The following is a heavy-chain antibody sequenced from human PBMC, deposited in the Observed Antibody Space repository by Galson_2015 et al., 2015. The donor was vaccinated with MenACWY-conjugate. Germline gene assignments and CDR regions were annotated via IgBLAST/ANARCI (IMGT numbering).Heavy chain of an antibody. CDR2: ISSNGGST. CDR3: VNARVAGPDFDY. V-gene: IGHV3-64D*06. D-gene: IGHD6-19*01. CDR1: GFTFSSYA. J-gene: IGHJ4*02. Sequence: SLRLSCAASGFTFSSYAMNWVRQAPGKGLEYVSAISSNGGSTYYADSVKGRFTISRDNSKNTLYLQMSSLRAEDTAVYYCVNARVAGPDFDYWGQGTLVTVSS.